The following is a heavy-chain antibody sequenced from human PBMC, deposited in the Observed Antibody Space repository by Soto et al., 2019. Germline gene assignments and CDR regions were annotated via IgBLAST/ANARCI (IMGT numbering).Heavy chain of an antibody. CDR2: IYYSGST. V-gene: IGHV4-39*01. Sequence: SETLSLTCTVSGGSISSSSYYWGWIRQPPGKGLEWIGSIYYSGSTYYNPSLKSRVTISVDTSKNQFSLKLSSVTAADTAVYYCARSNYYYYYMDVWGKGTTVTVSS. J-gene: IGHJ6*03. CDR3: ARSNYYYYYMDV. CDR1: GGSISSSSYY.